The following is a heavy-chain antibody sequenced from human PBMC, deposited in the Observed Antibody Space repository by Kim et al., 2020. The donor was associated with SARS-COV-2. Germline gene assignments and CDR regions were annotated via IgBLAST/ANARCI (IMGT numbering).Heavy chain of an antibody. D-gene: IGHD2-2*01. CDR3: ASTRAKGYCSSTSCFGDY. J-gene: IGHJ4*02. V-gene: IGHV1-69*13. Sequence: SVKVSCKASGGTFSSYAISWVRQAPGQGLEWMGGIIPIFGTANYAQKFQGRVTITADESTSTAYMELSSLRSEDTAVYYCASTRAKGYCSSTSCFGDYWGQGTLVTVSS. CDR2: IIPIFGTA. CDR1: GGTFSSYA.